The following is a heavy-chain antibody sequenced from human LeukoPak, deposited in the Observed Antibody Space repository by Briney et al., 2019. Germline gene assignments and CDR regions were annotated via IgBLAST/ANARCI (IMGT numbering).Heavy chain of an antibody. CDR2: ISPYNGNT. CDR1: GYTFPNYG. Sequence: GASVKVSCKASGYTFPNYGVTWVRQAPGQGLEWMGWISPYNGNTNYAQKLQGRVTMTTDTSTSTVYMELRTLISDDTAVYYCARVKDRFSGSYYVGSGFDIWGQGTLVTVSS. D-gene: IGHD1-26*01. J-gene: IGHJ4*02. CDR3: ARVKDRFSGSYYVGSGFDI. V-gene: IGHV1-18*01.